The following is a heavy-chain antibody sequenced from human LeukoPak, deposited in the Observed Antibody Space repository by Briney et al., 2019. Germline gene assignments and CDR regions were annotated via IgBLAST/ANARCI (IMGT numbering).Heavy chain of an antibody. Sequence: GGSLRLSCAASGFTFSSYSMNWVRQAPGKGLEWISFVSISSGTIYYADSVKGRFRISRDNAKSSLDLEMNSLRAEDTAVYYCARAMSTFGGVRNYFDSWGQGTLVTVSS. CDR1: GFTFSSYS. D-gene: IGHD3-16*01. CDR3: ARAMSTFGGVRNYFDS. V-gene: IGHV3-48*04. CDR2: VSISSGTI. J-gene: IGHJ4*02.